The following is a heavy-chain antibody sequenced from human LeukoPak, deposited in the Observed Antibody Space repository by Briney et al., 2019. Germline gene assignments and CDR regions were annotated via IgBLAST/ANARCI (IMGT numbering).Heavy chain of an antibody. CDR1: GFTFSSYA. D-gene: IGHD6-13*01. V-gene: IGHV3-30*04. Sequence: GGSLRLSCAASGFTFSSYAMHWVRQAPGKGLEWVAVISYDGSNKYYADSVKGRFTISRDNSKNTLYLQINSLRAEDTAVYYCVRDSEAIAAANSFKYYFDYWGQGTLVTVSS. J-gene: IGHJ4*02. CDR3: VRDSEAIAAANSFKYYFDY. CDR2: ISYDGSNK.